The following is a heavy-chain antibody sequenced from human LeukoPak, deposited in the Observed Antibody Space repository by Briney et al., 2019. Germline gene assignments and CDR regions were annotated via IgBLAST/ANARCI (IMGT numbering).Heavy chain of an antibody. CDR3: ARAHDYYDSSGHYYAGVFDY. V-gene: IGHV3-30*17. D-gene: IGHD3-22*01. Sequence: GGSLRLSCAASGFTLSSYAVHWVRQAPGKGLEWVAVISYDGSSKYGDSVKGRFTISRDNSKKTLYLQMNSLRPEDTAVYYCARAHDYYDSSGHYYAGVFDYWGQGTLVTVSS. CDR1: GFTLSSYA. CDR2: ISYDGSSK. J-gene: IGHJ4*02.